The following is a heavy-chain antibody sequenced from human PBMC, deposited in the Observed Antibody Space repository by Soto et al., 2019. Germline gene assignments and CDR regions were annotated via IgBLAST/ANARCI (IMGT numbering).Heavy chain of an antibody. J-gene: IGHJ4*02. CDR2: IDPSDSYT. D-gene: IGHD3-10*01. V-gene: IGHV5-10-1*01. CDR1: RYSFTSYW. Sequence: GAYLKISGKGSRYSFTSYWISWVLQMPGKGPEWMGRIDPSDSYTNYTPSFQGHVTISADKSISTAHLQWSSLKSADTAMYYCARPPPYEFIRTGHYYSGCGRPDYWGPGTLVTVSS. CDR3: ARPPPYEFIRTGHYYSGCGRPDY.